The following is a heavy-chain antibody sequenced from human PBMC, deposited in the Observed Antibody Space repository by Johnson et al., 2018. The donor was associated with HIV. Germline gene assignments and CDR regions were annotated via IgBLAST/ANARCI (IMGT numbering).Heavy chain of an antibody. CDR2: IYSGGST. CDR3: ARDQRGGYSYGDAFDF. V-gene: IGHV3-NL1*01. J-gene: IGHJ3*01. CDR1: GFTFDDYG. Sequence: QMQLVESGGGVVQSGGSLRLSYDASGFTFDDYGMSWVRQAPGKGLEWVSAIYSGGSTYYAYSVKGRFTISRDNSKNSLYLQMNTLRAEDTVVYYCARDQRGGYSYGDAFDFWGQGTVVSVST. D-gene: IGHD5-18*01.